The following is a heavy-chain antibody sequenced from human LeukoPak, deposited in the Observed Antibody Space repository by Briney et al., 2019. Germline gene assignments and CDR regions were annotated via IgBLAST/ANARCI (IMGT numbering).Heavy chain of an antibody. V-gene: IGHV1-46*01. J-gene: IGHJ4*02. Sequence: ASVKVSCKASGYTFTSYYMHWVRQAPGQGLEGMGIINPGDGSTSYAQKFQGRVTMTRDMSTSTAYMELSSLRSEDTAMYYCARGEVPAHYFDYWGQGALVTVSS. D-gene: IGHD2-2*01. CDR1: GYTFTSYY. CDR3: ARGEVPAHYFDY. CDR2: INPGDGST.